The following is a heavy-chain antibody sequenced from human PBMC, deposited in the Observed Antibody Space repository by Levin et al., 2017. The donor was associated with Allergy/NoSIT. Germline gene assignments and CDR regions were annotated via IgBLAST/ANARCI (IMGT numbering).Heavy chain of an antibody. CDR1: GGSFSGYY. CDR2: INHSGST. CDR3: AIQVVVAATDAFDI. J-gene: IGHJ3*02. V-gene: IGHV4-34*01. D-gene: IGHD2-15*01. Sequence: ESLKISCAVYGGSFSGYYWSWIRQPPGKGLEWIGEINHSGSTNYNPSLKSRVTISVDTSKNQFSLKLSSVTAADTAVYYCAIQVVVAATDAFDIWGQGTMVTVSS.